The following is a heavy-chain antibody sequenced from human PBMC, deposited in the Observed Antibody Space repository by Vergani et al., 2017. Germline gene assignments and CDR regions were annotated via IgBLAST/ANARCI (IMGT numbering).Heavy chain of an antibody. J-gene: IGHJ4*02. Sequence: QVQLQQWGPGLVKPSETLSLTCTVSGGSISSHYWSWIRQPPGKGLEWIGYIYYSGSTNYNPSLKSRVTISVDTSKNQFSLKLSSVTAADTAVYYCARGRTKYSSSWGYWGQGTLVTVSS. CDR3: ARGRTKYSSSWGY. CDR1: GGSISSHY. CDR2: IYYSGST. V-gene: IGHV4-59*11. D-gene: IGHD6-13*01.